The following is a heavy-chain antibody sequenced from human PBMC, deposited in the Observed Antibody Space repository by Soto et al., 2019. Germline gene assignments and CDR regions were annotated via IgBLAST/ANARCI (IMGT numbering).Heavy chain of an antibody. CDR1: GGSISSSNW. V-gene: IGHV4-4*02. CDR2: IYHSGST. J-gene: IGHJ5*02. CDR3: ARGLWAAAATGWFDP. Sequence: QVQLQESGPGLVKPSGTLSLTCAVSGGSISSSNWWSWVRQPPGKGLEWIGEIYHSGSTNYNPSLKSRVTIPVDKSKNQFSLKLSSVTAADTAVYYCARGLWAAAATGWFDPWGQGTLVTVSS. D-gene: IGHD6-13*01.